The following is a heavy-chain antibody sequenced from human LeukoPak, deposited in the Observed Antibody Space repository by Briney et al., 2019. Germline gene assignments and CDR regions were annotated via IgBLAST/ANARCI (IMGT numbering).Heavy chain of an antibody. CDR3: ARSTYCSCGSCYIDY. J-gene: IGHJ4*02. V-gene: IGHV5-10-1*01. D-gene: IGHD2-15*01. Sequence: GESLKISCKGPGYSFTYYWITWVRQMPGQGLEWMGRFDPSDSYTNYSPSFQGHVTISADKSISTAFLQWSSLKASDTAMYYCARSTYCSCGSCYIDYWGQGTLVTVSS. CDR1: GYSFTYYW. CDR2: FDPSDSYT.